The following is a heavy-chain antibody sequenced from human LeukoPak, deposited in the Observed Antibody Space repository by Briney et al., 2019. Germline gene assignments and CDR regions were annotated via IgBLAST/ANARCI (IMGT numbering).Heavy chain of an antibody. CDR3: ARQYGSGSYYPPFDY. CDR1: GVSISSYY. D-gene: IGHD3-10*01. CDR2: IYYSGST. J-gene: IGHJ4*02. Sequence: SETLSLTCTVSGVSISSYYWGWIRQPPGKGLEWIGSIYYSGSTYYNPSLKSRVTISVDTSKNQFSLRLSSVTASDTAVYYCARQYGSGSYYPPFDYWGQGTLVTVSS. V-gene: IGHV4-39*01.